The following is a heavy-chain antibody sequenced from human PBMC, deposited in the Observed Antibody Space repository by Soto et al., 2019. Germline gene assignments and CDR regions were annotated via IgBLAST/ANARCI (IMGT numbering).Heavy chain of an antibody. Sequence: SETLSLTCAVYGRSFNGYYWSWIRQTQGKGLEWIGEINYSGSTNYNPSLKSRVTISVDTSKNQFSLKLSSVTAADTVVYYCARRVVVVVPAAKNWFDPWGQGTLVTVSS. J-gene: IGHJ5*02. CDR3: ARRVVVVVPAAKNWFDP. V-gene: IGHV4-34*01. CDR2: INYSGST. D-gene: IGHD2-2*01. CDR1: GRSFNGYY.